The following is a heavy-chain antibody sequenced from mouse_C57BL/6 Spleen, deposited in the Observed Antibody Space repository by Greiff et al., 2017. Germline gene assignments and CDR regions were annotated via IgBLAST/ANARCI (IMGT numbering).Heavy chain of an antibody. CDR2: IRLKSDNYAT. Sequence: EVKLEESGGGLVQPGGSMKLSCVASGFTFSNYWMNWVRQSPEKGLEWVAQIRLKSDNYATHYAESVKGRFTISRDDSNSSVYLQMNNLRAEDTGIYYCTDNWDGFAYWGQGTLVTVSA. CDR1: GFTFSNYW. D-gene: IGHD4-1*01. J-gene: IGHJ3*01. CDR3: TDNWDGFAY. V-gene: IGHV6-3*01.